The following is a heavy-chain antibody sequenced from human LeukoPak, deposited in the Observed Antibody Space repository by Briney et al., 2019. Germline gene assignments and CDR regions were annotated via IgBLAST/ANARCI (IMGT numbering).Heavy chain of an antibody. D-gene: IGHD6-19*01. V-gene: IGHV4-59*01. CDR3: ARVRYSSGWLAY. CDR1: GGSISSYY. J-gene: IGHJ4*02. Sequence: SETLSLTCTVSGGSISSYYWSWIRQPPGKGLEWIGYIYYSGSTNYNPSLKSRVTISVDTSKNQFSLKLSSVTAADTAVYYCARVRYSSGWLAYWGQGTLVTVSS. CDR2: IYYSGST.